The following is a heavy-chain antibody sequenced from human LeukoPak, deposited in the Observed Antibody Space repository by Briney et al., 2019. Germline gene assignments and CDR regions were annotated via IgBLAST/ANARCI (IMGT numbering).Heavy chain of an antibody. D-gene: IGHD1-14*01. CDR2: IWYDGSNK. Sequence: GGSLRLSCAASGFTFSSYGMHWVRQAPGKGLEWVAVIWYDGSNKYYADSVKGRFTISRDNSKNTLYLQMNSLRAEDTAVYYCARAELDHRAFDIWGQGTMVTVSS. CDR1: GFTFSSYG. CDR3: ARAELDHRAFDI. V-gene: IGHV3-33*01. J-gene: IGHJ3*02.